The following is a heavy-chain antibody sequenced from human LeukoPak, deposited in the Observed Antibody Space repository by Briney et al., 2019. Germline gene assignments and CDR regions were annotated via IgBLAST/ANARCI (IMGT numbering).Heavy chain of an antibody. D-gene: IGHD3-22*01. CDR2: IIPILGIA. CDR1: GGTFSSYA. V-gene: IGHV1-69*04. J-gene: IGHJ4*02. Sequence: HRASVKVSCKASGGTFSSYAISWVRQAPGQGLEWMGRIIPILGIANYAQKFQGRVTITADKSTSTAYMELSSLRSEDTAVYYCATERDYDSSGLFDYWGQGTLVTVSS. CDR3: ATERDYDSSGLFDY.